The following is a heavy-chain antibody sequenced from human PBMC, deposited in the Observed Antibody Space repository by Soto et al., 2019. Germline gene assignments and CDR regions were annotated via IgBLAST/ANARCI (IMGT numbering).Heavy chain of an antibody. CDR2: IKQDGSEK. Sequence: GGSLRLSCAASGFTFSSYWMSWVRQAPGKGLEWVANIKQDGSEKYYVDSVKGRFTISRDNAKNSLYLQMNSLRAEDTAVYYCARLLPAAISYYDSSGYYFDYWGQGTLVTVSS. V-gene: IGHV3-7*01. J-gene: IGHJ4*02. D-gene: IGHD3-22*01. CDR3: ARLLPAAISYYDSSGYYFDY. CDR1: GFTFSSYW.